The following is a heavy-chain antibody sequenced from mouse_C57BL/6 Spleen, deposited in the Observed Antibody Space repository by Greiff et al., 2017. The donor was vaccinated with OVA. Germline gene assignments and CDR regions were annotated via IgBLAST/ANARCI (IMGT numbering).Heavy chain of an antibody. J-gene: IGHJ4*01. CDR3: ARAYYDYDEGYAMDD. D-gene: IGHD2-4*01. CDR2: IYPGDGDT. Sequence: QVQLKQSGAELVKPGASVKISCKASGYAFSSYWMNWVKQRPGKGLEWIGQIYPGDGDTNYNGKFKGKATLTADKSSSTAYMQLSSLTSEDAAVYFCARAYYDYDEGYAMDDWGQGTSVTVSS. V-gene: IGHV1-80*01. CDR1: GYAFSSYW.